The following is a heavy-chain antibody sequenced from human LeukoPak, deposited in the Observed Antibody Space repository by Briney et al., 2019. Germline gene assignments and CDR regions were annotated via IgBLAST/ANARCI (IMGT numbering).Heavy chain of an antibody. V-gene: IGHV3-7*01. J-gene: IGHJ4*02. D-gene: IGHD1-26*01. CDR1: GFTFSSYW. Sequence: GGSLRLSCAASGFTFSSYWMSWVRQAPGKGLEWVANIKQDGSEKYYVDSVKGRFTISRDNSKNTLYLQMNSLRAEDTAVYYCARETSKKLLVAIDYWGQGTLVTVSS. CDR2: IKQDGSEK. CDR3: ARETSKKLLVAIDY.